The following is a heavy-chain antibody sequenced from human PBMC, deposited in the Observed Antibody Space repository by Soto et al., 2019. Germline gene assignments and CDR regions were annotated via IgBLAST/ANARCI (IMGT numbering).Heavy chain of an antibody. CDR1: GGTFSRHA. Sequence: QVQLVQSGAEVRKPGSSVKVSCKASGGTFSRHAISWVRQAPGQGLEWMGAIIPIFGTANHAQKFQGRVTIIAEESTSTVYMELSSLRSEDTAMYYCARGWGYDSNDYYYAYWGQGTLVIVSS. CDR3: ARGWGYDSNDYYYAY. CDR2: IIPIFGTA. D-gene: IGHD3-22*01. J-gene: IGHJ4*02. V-gene: IGHV1-69*01.